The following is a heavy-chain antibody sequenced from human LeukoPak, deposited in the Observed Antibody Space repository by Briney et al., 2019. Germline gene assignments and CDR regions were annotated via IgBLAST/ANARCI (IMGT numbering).Heavy chain of an antibody. D-gene: IGHD3-10*01. Sequence: SQTLSLTCAISGDSVSSDSAAWNWIRQSPSRGLEWLGRTYYRSNWYNDYAVSVKSRLTINPDTSKNQFSLQLNSVTPEDTAVYYCARDSSRYGSVDFDYWGQGTLVTVSS. CDR3: ARDSSRYGSVDFDY. CDR2: TYYRSNWYN. V-gene: IGHV6-1*01. J-gene: IGHJ4*02. CDR1: GDSVSSDSAA.